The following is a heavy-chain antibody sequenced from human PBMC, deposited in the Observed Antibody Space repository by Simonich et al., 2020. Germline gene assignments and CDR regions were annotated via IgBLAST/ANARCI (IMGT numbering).Heavy chain of an antibody. CDR2: IRSSSNYI. V-gene: IGHV3-21*01. CDR3: ARDAAGDY. D-gene: IGHD6-13*01. Sequence: EVQLGESGGGLVKPGGPLRLSCAASGFTFSSYSMNWVRQAPGYGLVWVPYIRSSSNYIDYADSMKGRFTLAGDNATTSLYLQINSLRAEDTAVYYCARDAAGDYWGQGTLVTVSS. CDR1: GFTFSSYS. J-gene: IGHJ4*02.